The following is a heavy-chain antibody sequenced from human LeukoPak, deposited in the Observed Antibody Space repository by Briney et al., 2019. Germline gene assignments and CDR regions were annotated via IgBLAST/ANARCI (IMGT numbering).Heavy chain of an antibody. CDR1: GFIFSSYS. V-gene: IGHV3-23*01. J-gene: IGHJ4*02. Sequence: GGSLRLSCAASGFIFSSYSMNWVRQAPGKGLEWVSTISNSGNSTYYADSVKGRFTISRDNSKNTLYLQMNSLRVEDTAVYYCAAGRPWLPVDYWGQGTLVTVSS. CDR2: ISNSGNST. CDR3: AAGRPWLPVDY. D-gene: IGHD3-10*01.